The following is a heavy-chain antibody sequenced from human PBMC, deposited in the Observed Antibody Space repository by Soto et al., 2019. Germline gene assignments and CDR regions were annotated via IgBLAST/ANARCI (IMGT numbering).Heavy chain of an antibody. CDR2: INHSGST. Sequence: PSETLSLTCAVYGGSFSGYYWSWIRQPPWKGLEWIGEINHSGSTNYNPSLKSRVTISVDTSKNQFSLKLSSVTAADTAVYYCAREQWLVRRRFYYGMDVWGQGTTVTVS. V-gene: IGHV4-34*01. J-gene: IGHJ6*02. CDR1: GGSFSGYY. D-gene: IGHD6-19*01. CDR3: AREQWLVRRRFYYGMDV.